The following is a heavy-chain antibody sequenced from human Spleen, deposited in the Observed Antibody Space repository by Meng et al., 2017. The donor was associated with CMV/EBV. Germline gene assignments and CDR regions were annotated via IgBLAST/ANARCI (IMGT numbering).Heavy chain of an antibody. CDR3: AKGWGSTSCYATH. Sequence: AASGFTFSSYAMGWVRQAPGKGLEWVSVIYSGDSSTYYADSVKGRFTISRDNSKNTLYLQMNSLRGEDTAVYYCAKGWGSTSCYATHWGQGNLVTVSS. CDR1: GFTFSSYA. CDR2: IYSGDSST. D-gene: IGHD2-2*01. V-gene: IGHV3-23*03. J-gene: IGHJ4*02.